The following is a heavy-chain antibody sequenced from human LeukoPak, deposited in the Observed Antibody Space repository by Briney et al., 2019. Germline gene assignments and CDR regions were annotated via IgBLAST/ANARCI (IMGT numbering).Heavy chain of an antibody. V-gene: IGHV1-46*01. CDR2: INPSGSST. Sequence: ASVKVSCKASGYSFTSHYMHWVRQAPGQGLEWLGLINPSGSSTLYAQKFQGRVTMTGDMSTTTDYMELSRLRSDDTAVYYCARDRSLGYCSSTSCHGKSSPPAYWGQGTLVTVSS. CDR1: GYSFTSHY. J-gene: IGHJ4*02. D-gene: IGHD2-2*01. CDR3: ARDRSLGYCSSTSCHGKSSPPAY.